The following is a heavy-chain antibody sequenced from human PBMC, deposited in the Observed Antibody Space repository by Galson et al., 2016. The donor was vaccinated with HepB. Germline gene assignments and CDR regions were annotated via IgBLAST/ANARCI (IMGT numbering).Heavy chain of an antibody. V-gene: IGHV4-34*01. Sequence: SETLSLTCADYGGSLSGYYWSWIRQPPGKGLEWIGEIHPSGITNYNPSLISRVTMSIDTSKNQMSLQLSSVTVADTAVYYCSRGLYQYKLGNYWGQGTLVTVSS. CDR1: GGSLSGYY. J-gene: IGHJ4*02. CDR3: SRGLYQYKLGNY. D-gene: IGHD1-1*01. CDR2: IHPSGIT.